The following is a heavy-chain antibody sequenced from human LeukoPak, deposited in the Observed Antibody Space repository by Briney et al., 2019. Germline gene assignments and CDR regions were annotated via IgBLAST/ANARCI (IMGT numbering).Heavy chain of an antibody. CDR2: IYYSGGT. CDR3: ARHVPYYDILTGYYSGHAFDI. D-gene: IGHD3-9*01. J-gene: IGHJ3*02. CDR1: GGSISSYY. V-gene: IGHV4-59*08. Sequence: SETLSLTCTVSGGSISSYYWSWIRQPPGKGLEWIGYIYYSGGTNYNPSLKSRVTISVDTSKNQFSLKLSSVTAADTAVYYCARHVPYYDILTGYYSGHAFDIWGQGTMVTVSS.